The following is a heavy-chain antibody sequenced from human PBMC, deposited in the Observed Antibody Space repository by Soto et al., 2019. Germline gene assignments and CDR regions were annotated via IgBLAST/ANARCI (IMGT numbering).Heavy chain of an antibody. Sequence: EVHLVESGGGLVQPGGSLRLSCVASGFTFSSYSMNWVRQAPGKGLDWVSYISSGSSTIYYADSVKGRFTSSRDNAEKSLYLQINGLTDEDTAVYYCARESASYSSSSGSYWYFDLWGRGTRVTVSS. J-gene: IGHJ2*01. V-gene: IGHV3-48*02. CDR1: GFTFSSYS. CDR2: ISSGSSTI. CDR3: ARESASYSSSSGSYWYFDL. D-gene: IGHD6-6*01.